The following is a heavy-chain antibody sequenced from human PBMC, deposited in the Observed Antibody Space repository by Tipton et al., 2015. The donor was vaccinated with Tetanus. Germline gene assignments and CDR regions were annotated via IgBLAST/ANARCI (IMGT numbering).Heavy chain of an antibody. V-gene: IGHV3-33*01. J-gene: IGHJ6*02. CDR2: IWYDGSNK. D-gene: IGHD6-6*01. CDR3: AREGGRYSSSSLYYGMDV. Sequence: RSLRLSCAASGFTFNHYGMHWVRQAPGKGLEWVALIWYDGSNKYYADSVKGRFTISRDNSKNTLYLQMNSLRAEDTAVYYCAREGGRYSSSSLYYGMDVWGQGTTVTVSS. CDR1: GFTFNHYG.